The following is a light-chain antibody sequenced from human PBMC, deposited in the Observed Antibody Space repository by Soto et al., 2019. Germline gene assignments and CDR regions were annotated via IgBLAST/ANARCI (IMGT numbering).Light chain of an antibody. Sequence: EIVLTQSPATLSLSPGERATLSCRASQSVSSYLAWYQQKPGQAPRLLIYDASNRATGIPARFSGSGSGTDYTLTIRRLEPEDFAVYYCQQRSNWPKLTFCGGTKVEIK. CDR1: QSVSSY. CDR3: QQRSNWPKLT. J-gene: IGKJ4*01. V-gene: IGKV3-11*01. CDR2: DAS.